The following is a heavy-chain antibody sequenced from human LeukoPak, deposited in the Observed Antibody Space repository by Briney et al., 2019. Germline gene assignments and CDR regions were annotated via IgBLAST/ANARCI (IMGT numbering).Heavy chain of an antibody. D-gene: IGHD2-2*02. CDR3: ATYCSHTSCHTGGGFQH. V-gene: IGHV4-61*02. Sequence: SQTLPLTCTVSGGSISSGGYFWSWIRQPAGKGLEWIGRIYTSGGTNYNPSLNSRVTASIDTSTNQFSLRLTSVTAADTAVYYCATYCSHTSCHTGGGFQHWGQGTLVTVSS. CDR2: IYTSGGT. CDR1: GGSISSGGYF. J-gene: IGHJ1*01.